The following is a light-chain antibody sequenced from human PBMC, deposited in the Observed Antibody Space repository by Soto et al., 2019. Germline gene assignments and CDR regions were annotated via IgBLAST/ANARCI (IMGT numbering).Light chain of an antibody. CDR1: QSVDSNY. J-gene: IGKJ1*01. V-gene: IGKV3-20*01. Sequence: EIVLTQSPGTLSLSPGERATLSCRASQSVDSNYLAWYQQKPGQAPRLLMYGTSSRATGIPDRFSGRGSGTDFTLTIARLRPEDFAVYYCHQFGTLPQTLGQGTRVEIK. CDR3: HQFGTLPQT. CDR2: GTS.